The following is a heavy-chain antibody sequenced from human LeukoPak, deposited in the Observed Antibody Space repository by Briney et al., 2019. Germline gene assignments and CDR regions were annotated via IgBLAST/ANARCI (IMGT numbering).Heavy chain of an antibody. Sequence: GGSLRLSCEASGFSFSTYNMNWVRQAPGKGLEWISSITSDSRYRYYADSVKGRFTISRDNAKNSLYLQMNSLRAEDTAVYYCASDDSSLVLNYWGQGTLVTVSS. J-gene: IGHJ4*02. V-gene: IGHV3-21*01. CDR3: ASDDSSLVLNY. D-gene: IGHD3-22*01. CDR2: ITSDSRYR. CDR1: GFSFSTYN.